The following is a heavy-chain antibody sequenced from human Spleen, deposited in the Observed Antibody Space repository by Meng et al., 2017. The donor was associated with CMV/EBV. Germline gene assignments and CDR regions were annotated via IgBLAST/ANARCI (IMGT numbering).Heavy chain of an antibody. D-gene: IGHD6-6*01. CDR2: IYSGDFST. CDR1: GFTFSRYA. J-gene: IGHJ5*02. Sequence: GGSLRLSCAASGFTFSRYAMSWVRQAPGKGLEWVSVIYSGDFSTSYADSVKGRFTISRDNSKNTLSLQMNSLRAEDTAVYYCARGTSIAAQIPRKTRRGNWFDPWGQGTLVTVSS. CDR3: ARGTSIAAQIPRKTRRGNWFDP. V-gene: IGHV3-23*03.